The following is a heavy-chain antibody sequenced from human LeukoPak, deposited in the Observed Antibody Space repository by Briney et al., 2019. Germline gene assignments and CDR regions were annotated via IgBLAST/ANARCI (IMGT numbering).Heavy chain of an antibody. J-gene: IGHJ4*02. CDR2: IKQDGSEK. CDR3: ARGEDVVAVVGAFGY. V-gene: IGHV3-7*01. Sequence: GGSLRLSCAASGFTFSSYWMSWVRQAPGKGLEWVANIKQDGSEKYYVDSVKGRFTISRDNAKNSLYLQMNSLRAEDTAVYYCARGEDVVAVVGAFGYWGQGTLVTVSS. D-gene: IGHD2-15*01. CDR1: GFTFSSYW.